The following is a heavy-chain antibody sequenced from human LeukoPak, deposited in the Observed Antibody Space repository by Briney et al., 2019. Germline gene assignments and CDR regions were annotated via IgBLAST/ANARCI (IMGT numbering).Heavy chain of an antibody. Sequence: AGGSLRLSCTASGFSFSTYAMNWVRQAPGKGLEWVSTISGGGGSTFYADSVKGRFTISRDNSKNTLYLQMNSLRAEDTAVYYCAKVGIDGSGPFDHWGQGTLVTVSS. CDR3: AKVGIDGSGPFDH. D-gene: IGHD3-10*01. CDR2: ISGGGGST. CDR1: GFSFSTYA. J-gene: IGHJ4*02. V-gene: IGHV3-23*01.